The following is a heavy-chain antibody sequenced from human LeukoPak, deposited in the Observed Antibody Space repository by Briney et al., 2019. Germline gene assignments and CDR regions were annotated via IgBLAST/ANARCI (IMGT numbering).Heavy chain of an antibody. CDR3: AKDRPYYYDSSGQYYGMDV. Sequence: GGSLRLSCAASGFTFSSYAMSWVRQALGKGLEWVSAISGSGGSTYYADSVKGRFTISRDNSKNTLYLQMNSLRAEDTAVYYCAKDRPYYYDSSGQYYGMDVWGQGTTVTVSS. CDR2: ISGSGGST. V-gene: IGHV3-23*01. J-gene: IGHJ6*02. D-gene: IGHD3-22*01. CDR1: GFTFSSYA.